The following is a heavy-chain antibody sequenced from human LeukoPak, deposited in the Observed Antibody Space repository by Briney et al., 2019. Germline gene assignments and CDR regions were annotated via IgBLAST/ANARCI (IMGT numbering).Heavy chain of an antibody. V-gene: IGHV3-30*14. J-gene: IGHJ4*02. CDR3: ARFGMGTAKYFDY. Sequence: GGSLRLSCAASGFTFSSYAMHWVRQAPGKGLEWVAVISYDGSNKYYADSVKGRFTISRDNSKNTLYLQMNSLRAEDTAVYYCARFGMGTAKYFDYWGQGTLVTVSS. CDR1: GFTFSSYA. D-gene: IGHD5-18*01. CDR2: ISYDGSNK.